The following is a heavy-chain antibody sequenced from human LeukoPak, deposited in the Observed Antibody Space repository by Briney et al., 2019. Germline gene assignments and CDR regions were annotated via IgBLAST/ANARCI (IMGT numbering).Heavy chain of an antibody. CDR2: ISSSGSTT. V-gene: IGHV3-48*03. J-gene: IGHJ6*04. Sequence: GGSLRLSCAASGFTFSSYEMNWVRQAPGKGLEWVSYISSSGSTTHYADSVKGRFTISRDNAKNSLYLQMNSLRAEDTAVYYCARDLGYYTSTSCYSLYGMDVWGKGTTVTVSS. D-gene: IGHD2-2*02. CDR3: ARDLGYYTSTSCYSLYGMDV. CDR1: GFTFSSYE.